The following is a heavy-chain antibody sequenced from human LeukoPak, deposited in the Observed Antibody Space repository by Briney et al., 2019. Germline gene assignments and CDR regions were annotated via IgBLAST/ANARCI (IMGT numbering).Heavy chain of an antibody. CDR2: ISEDGSEK. CDR1: GFTFSGHW. V-gene: IGHV3-7*01. Sequence: GGSLRLSCASSGFTFSGHWMSWFRQAPGKGLECVAHISEDGSEKSYVDSLEGRFTISRDNAKNSLYLEMNSLRVEDTAVYYCAKLSGPAAADYWGQGTLIVVSS. CDR3: AKLSGPAAADY. D-gene: IGHD2-2*01. J-gene: IGHJ4*01.